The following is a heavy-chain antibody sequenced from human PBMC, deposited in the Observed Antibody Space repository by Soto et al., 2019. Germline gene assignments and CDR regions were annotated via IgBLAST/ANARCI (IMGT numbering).Heavy chain of an antibody. D-gene: IGHD2-15*01. J-gene: IGHJ4*02. CDR1: GGSISSGDYY. Sequence: QVQLQESGPGLVKPSQTLSLTCTVSGGSISSGDYYWSWIRQPPGKGLEWIGYIYYSGSTYYNPSLKSRVTLXXYXSXXQFSLTLSAVTAADTAVYYCARLCDGGGSCYLLDYWGQGTLVTVSS. CDR2: IYYSGST. V-gene: IGHV4-30-4*01. CDR3: ARLCDGGGSCYLLDY.